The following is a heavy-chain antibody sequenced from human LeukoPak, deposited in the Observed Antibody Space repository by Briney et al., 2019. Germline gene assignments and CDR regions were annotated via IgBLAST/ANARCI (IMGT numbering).Heavy chain of an antibody. V-gene: IGHV4-59*11. CDR3: ARDLVTVTKGFDI. Sequence: SETLSLTCAVSDDSFFRHYWTCIRQPPGEGLEWSVYISYIGSTNYHPSLRSRVTISIDTSNNQFSLKLSAVTAADTAVYYWARDLVTVTKGFDIWGQGTMVSVSS. J-gene: IGHJ3*02. CDR1: DDSFFRHY. CDR2: ISYIGST. D-gene: IGHD4-17*01.